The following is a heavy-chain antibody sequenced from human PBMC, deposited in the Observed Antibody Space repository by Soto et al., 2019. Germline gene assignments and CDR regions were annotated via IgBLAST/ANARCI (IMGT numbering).Heavy chain of an antibody. J-gene: IGHJ6*02. D-gene: IGHD4-17*01. CDR2: IDTDGSRK. Sequence: GGSLRLSFAASGFNFNTYWMYWVRQAPGKGLEWVANIDTDGSRKNYVDSVKGRFIISRDNAKNSLLLQMNSLRADDTAVYYCGRVPLDGNYANGVDVWGQGTTVTVSS. CDR1: GFNFNTYW. V-gene: IGHV3-7*03. CDR3: GRVPLDGNYANGVDV.